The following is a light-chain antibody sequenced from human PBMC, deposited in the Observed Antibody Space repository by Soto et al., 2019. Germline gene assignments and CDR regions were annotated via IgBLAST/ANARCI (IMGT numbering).Light chain of an antibody. Sequence: DIQITRSPSTLSASVGDRVTITCRASQSIDTWLAWHQQKPGKAPKLLIYKASTLKSGVPSRFSGSGSGTEFTLTISSLQPDDFATYYCRHYNTYSTFGQGTKV. CDR3: RHYNTYST. V-gene: IGKV1-5*03. CDR2: KAS. CDR1: QSIDTW. J-gene: IGKJ1*01.